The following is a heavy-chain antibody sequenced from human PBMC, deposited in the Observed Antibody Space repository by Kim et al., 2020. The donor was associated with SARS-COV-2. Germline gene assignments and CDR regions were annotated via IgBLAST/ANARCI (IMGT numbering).Heavy chain of an antibody. CDR3: ARARTGGWLRRYYYYYGMDV. J-gene: IGHJ6*02. Sequence: GGSLRLSCAASGFTFSSYWMHWVRQAPGKGLVWVSRINSDGSSTSYADSVKGRFTISRDNAKNTLYLQMNSLRAEDTAVYYWARARTGGWLRRYYYYYGMDVWGQGTTVTVSS. CDR1: GFTFSSYW. D-gene: IGHD5-12*01. V-gene: IGHV3-74*01. CDR2: INSDGSST.